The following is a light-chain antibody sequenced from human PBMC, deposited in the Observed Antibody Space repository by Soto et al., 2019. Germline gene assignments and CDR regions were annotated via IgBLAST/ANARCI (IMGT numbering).Light chain of an antibody. CDR1: QSVSSY. CDR2: DAS. Sequence: EIVLTQSPATLSLSPGERATLSCRASQSVSSYLAWYQQKPGQAPRLLIYDASNRATGIPARFSGSGSGTDCTLTIRSLEPEDFAVYSCQQRSNWPRGTFGQGTKLEIK. J-gene: IGKJ2*02. V-gene: IGKV3-11*01. CDR3: QQRSNWPRGT.